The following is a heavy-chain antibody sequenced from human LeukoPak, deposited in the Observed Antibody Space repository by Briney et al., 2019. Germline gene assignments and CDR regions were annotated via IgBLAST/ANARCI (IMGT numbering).Heavy chain of an antibody. V-gene: IGHV1-69*04. CDR2: IIPILGIA. CDR3: ARGPPSYDFWSGYYLY. Sequence: GASVKVSCKASGGTFSSYAISWVRQAPGQGLEWMGRIIPILGIANYAQKFQGRVTITADKSTSTAYMELSSLRSEDTAVYYCARGPPSYDFWSGYYLYWGQGTLVTVSS. D-gene: IGHD3-3*01. J-gene: IGHJ4*02. CDR1: GGTFSSYA.